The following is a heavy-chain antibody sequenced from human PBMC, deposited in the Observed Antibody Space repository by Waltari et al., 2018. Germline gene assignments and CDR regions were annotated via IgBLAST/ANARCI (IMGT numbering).Heavy chain of an antibody. D-gene: IGHD6-13*01. Sequence: EVRLVESGGGLVQPGESLRLSCAASGFTFSRFWMHWVRQAPGKGLVWVARMDSDGTSERYADSLKGRFTIARDNAKNTLYLQMKRLRVEDTAVYYCAKVAPRTYRSPVPGRDYYYGMDVWGQGTTVTVFS. V-gene: IGHV3-74*01. J-gene: IGHJ6*02. CDR3: AKVAPRTYRSPVPGRDYYYGMDV. CDR1: GFTFSRFW. CDR2: MDSDGTSE.